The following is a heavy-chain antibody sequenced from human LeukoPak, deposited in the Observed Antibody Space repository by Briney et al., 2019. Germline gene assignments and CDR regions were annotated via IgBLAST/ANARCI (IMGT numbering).Heavy chain of an antibody. V-gene: IGHV3-7*01. CDR2: IKQDGSES. CDR1: GFSFNNHW. CDR3: ATGQGSRWDN. J-gene: IGHJ4*02. D-gene: IGHD6-13*01. Sequence: GGSLRLSCAVSGFSFNNHWMSWVRQAAGKRLEWVANIKQDGSESYYVGSVKGRFTISRDNAKNSLYLQMDGLRGEDTAVYYCATGQGSRWDNWGLGTLVTVSS.